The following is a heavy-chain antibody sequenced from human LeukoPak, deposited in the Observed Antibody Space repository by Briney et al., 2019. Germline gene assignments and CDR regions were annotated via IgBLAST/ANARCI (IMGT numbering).Heavy chain of an antibody. CDR1: GYTFTGYH. V-gene: IGHV1-2*06. CDR2: INPNSGGT. CDR3: ARENYYDSRMGMDV. J-gene: IGHJ6*02. Sequence: GASVKVSCRASGYTFTGYHMHWVRQAPGQGLEWMGRINPNSGGTNYAQKFQGRVTMTRDTSISTAYMELSRLRSDDTAVYYCARENYYDSRMGMDVWGQGTTVTVSS. D-gene: IGHD3-22*01.